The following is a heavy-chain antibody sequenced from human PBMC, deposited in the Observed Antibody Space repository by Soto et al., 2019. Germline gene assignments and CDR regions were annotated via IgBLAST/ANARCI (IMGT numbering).Heavy chain of an antibody. V-gene: IGHV3-23*01. J-gene: IGHJ4*02. CDR3: TEDRHGPYELWLPRVGGPPYYFDY. CDR1: GFTFSSYA. Sequence: GGSLRLSCAASGFTFSSYAMSWVRQAPGKGLEWVSAISGSGSSTYYADSVKGRFTISRDNSKNTLYLQMNSLRAVDTAVYYGTEDRHGPYELWLPRVGGPPYYFDYWGQGTLVTVSS. CDR2: ISGSGSST. D-gene: IGHD5-18*01.